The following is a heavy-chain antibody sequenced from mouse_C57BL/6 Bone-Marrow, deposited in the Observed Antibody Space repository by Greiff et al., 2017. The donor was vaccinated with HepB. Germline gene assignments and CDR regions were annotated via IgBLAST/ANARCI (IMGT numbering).Heavy chain of an antibody. V-gene: IGHV1-81*01. D-gene: IGHD2-3*01. J-gene: IGHJ2*01. CDR1: GYTFTSYG. CDR3: ARYDGYFYYFDY. CDR2: IYPRSGNT. Sequence: QVQLQQSGAELARPGASVKLSCKASGYTFTSYGISWVKQRTGQGLEWIGEIYPRSGNTYYNEKFKGKATLTADNSSSTAYMELRSLTSEDSAVYFCARYDGYFYYFDYWGQGTTLTVSS.